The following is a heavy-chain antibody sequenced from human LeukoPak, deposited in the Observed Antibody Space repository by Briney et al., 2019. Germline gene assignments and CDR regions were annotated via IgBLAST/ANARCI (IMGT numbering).Heavy chain of an antibody. D-gene: IGHD5-24*01. V-gene: IGHV3-7*05. CDR3: ARASNPWLELT. J-gene: IGHJ5*02. Sequence: GGSLRLSCAASGFTFSKYWMIWVRQAPGQGLECVGNIKQDESVNRYADSVRGRFTISRDNAQTSLYLQMNSLRAEDTAVYYCARASNPWLELTWGEGTLVAVSS. CDR1: GFTFSKYW. CDR2: IKQDESVN.